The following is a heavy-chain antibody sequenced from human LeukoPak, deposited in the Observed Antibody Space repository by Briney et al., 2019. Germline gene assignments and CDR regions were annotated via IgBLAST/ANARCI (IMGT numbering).Heavy chain of an antibody. D-gene: IGHD3-16*01. Sequence: ASVKVSCKASGGTFSSYAISWVRQAPGQGLERMGGIIPIFGTANYAQKFQGRVTITADESTSTAYMELSSLRSEDTAVYYCARERDLRFVGEGRTHDAFDIWGQGTMVTVSS. CDR1: GGTFSSYA. V-gene: IGHV1-69*13. J-gene: IGHJ3*02. CDR3: ARERDLRFVGEGRTHDAFDI. CDR2: IIPIFGTA.